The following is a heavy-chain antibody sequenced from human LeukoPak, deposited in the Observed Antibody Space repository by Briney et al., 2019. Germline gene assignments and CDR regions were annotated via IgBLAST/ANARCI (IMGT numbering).Heavy chain of an antibody. CDR1: GGSISSYY. V-gene: IGHV4-4*07. CDR3: AKGLYGAAYGYYFDY. J-gene: IGHJ4*02. CDR2: IYTSGST. D-gene: IGHD3-10*01. Sequence: SETLSLTCTVSGGSISSYYWSWIRQPAGKGLEWIGRIYTSGSTNYNPSLKSRVTMSVDTSKNQLSLRLASVTTGDTAVYYCAKGLYGAAYGYYFDYWGQGTLVTVSS.